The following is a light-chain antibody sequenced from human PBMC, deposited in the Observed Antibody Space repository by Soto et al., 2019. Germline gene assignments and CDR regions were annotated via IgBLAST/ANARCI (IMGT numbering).Light chain of an antibody. CDR2: DAS. J-gene: IGKJ1*01. Sequence: EVVLTQSPATLSLSPGERATLSCRASERVNNYLAWYQQKPGQAPRLLIYDASNRATGIPARFSGSGSGTDFTLTIRSLEPEDFATYYCLQDYNHPRTFGQGTKVEIK. V-gene: IGKV3-11*01. CDR3: LQDYNHPRT. CDR1: ERVNNY.